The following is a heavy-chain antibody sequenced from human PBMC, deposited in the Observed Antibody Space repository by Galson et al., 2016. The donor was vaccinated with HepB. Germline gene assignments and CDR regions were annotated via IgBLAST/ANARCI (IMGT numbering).Heavy chain of an antibody. D-gene: IGHD6-19*01. V-gene: IGHV3-33*08. CDR2: IWYDGSNK. CDR1: GFAFSSHW. Sequence: SLRLSCAASGFAFSSHWMTWVRQAPGKGLEWVAVIWYDGSNKYYADSVKGRFTISRDNSKNTLYLQMNSLRAEDTAVYYCARDAPVAVTAFDIWGQGTMVTVSS. J-gene: IGHJ3*02. CDR3: ARDAPVAVTAFDI.